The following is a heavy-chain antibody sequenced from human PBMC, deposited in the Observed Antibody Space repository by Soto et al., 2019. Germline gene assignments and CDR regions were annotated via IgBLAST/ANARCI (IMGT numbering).Heavy chain of an antibody. D-gene: IGHD3-22*01. CDR1: GYTFTGYY. CDR2: INHNSGDT. Sequence: ASVKVSCKASGYTFTGYYMHWVRQAPGQGLEWMGWINHNSGDTNYAQKFQGRVIMTRDTSISTAYMELSGLRSDDTAVYYCARGCYFDSGYWAAFDIWGPGK. J-gene: IGHJ3*02. CDR3: ARGCYFDSGYWAAFDI. V-gene: IGHV1-2*02.